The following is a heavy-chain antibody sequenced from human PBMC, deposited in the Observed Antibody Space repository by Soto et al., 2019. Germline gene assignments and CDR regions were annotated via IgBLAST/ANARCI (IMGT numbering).Heavy chain of an antibody. D-gene: IGHD3-3*01. Sequence: ASVKVSCKASGYTYSLHWVRQAPGQGLEWMGVINPTTTTTTDAQKFQGRVTMTRDTSTSTVFLELSSLRSGDTAVYYCARDRVLRFLEWFPGTNWFDPWGQGTLVTVSS. CDR1: GYTYS. CDR2: INPTTTTT. J-gene: IGHJ5*02. V-gene: IGHV1-46*01. CDR3: ARDRVLRFLEWFPGTNWFDP.